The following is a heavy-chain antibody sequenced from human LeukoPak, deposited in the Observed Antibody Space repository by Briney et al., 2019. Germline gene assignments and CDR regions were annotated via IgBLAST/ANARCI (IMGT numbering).Heavy chain of an antibody. D-gene: IGHD3-10*01. V-gene: IGHV1-69*13. Sequence: SVKVSCKASGYTFTGYYIHWVRQAPGQGLEWMGGIIPIFGTANYAQKFQGRVTITADESTSTAYMELSSLRSEDTAVYYCASTSTYYYGSGSPFQYYFDYWGQGTLVTVSS. J-gene: IGHJ4*02. CDR1: GYTFTGYY. CDR2: IIPIFGTA. CDR3: ASTSTYYYGSGSPFQYYFDY.